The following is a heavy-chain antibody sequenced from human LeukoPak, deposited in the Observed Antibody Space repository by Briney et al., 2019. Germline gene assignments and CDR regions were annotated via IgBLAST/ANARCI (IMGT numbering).Heavy chain of an antibody. CDR1: GYSFTSYY. Sequence: ASVKVSCKASGYSFTSYYMHWVRQAPGQGLEWMGIINPSGGSTDYAQRFQGRVTMTRDTSISTAYMELSRLRSDDMAMYYCARVGQSDYWGQGTLVTVSS. D-gene: IGHD5-24*01. CDR2: INPSGGST. V-gene: IGHV1-46*01. CDR3: ARVGQSDY. J-gene: IGHJ4*02.